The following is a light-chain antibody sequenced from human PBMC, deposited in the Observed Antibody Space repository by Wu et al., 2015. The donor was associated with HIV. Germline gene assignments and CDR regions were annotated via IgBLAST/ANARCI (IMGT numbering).Light chain of an antibody. CDR2: GAS. Sequence: IVLTQSPGTLSLSPGERATLSCRASQSVSSSYLAWYQQKPGQAPRLLIYGASSRATGIPDRFSGSGSGTDFTLTISRLEPEDFAVYYCQQYGTSLLYTFGPGDHGWRSN. CDR1: QSVSSSY. J-gene: IGKJ2*01. V-gene: IGKV3-20*01. CDR3: QQYGTSLLYT.